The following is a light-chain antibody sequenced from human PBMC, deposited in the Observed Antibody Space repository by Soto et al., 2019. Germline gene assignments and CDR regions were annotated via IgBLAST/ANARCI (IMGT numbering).Light chain of an antibody. CDR1: KNDIGVYDF. J-gene: IGLJ1*01. CDR2: EVD. Sequence: QSALTQPPSASGSPGQSVTISCTGTKNDIGVYDFVSWYQHHPGKAPRLIIYEVDQRPSGVPDRFSGSKSGNTASLTVSGLQAADEADHFCKSYAGSNTYVFGSGTKVTVL. CDR3: KSYAGSNTYV. V-gene: IGLV2-8*01.